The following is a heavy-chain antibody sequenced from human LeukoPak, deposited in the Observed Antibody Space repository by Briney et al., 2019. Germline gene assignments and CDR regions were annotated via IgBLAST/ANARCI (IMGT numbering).Heavy chain of an antibody. V-gene: IGHV4-39*07. J-gene: IGHJ5*02. D-gene: IGHD5-24*01. CDR3: AKTRDDEIGP. Sequence: PSETLSLTCIVSGESISTDNYYWAWIRQPPGKGLEWIGTIDYSGTTYYNPSLKSRVTISIDTSRNQFSLNLNSMTAADTAVYYCAKTRDDEIGPWGQGTLVSVSS. CDR2: IDYSGTT. CDR1: GESISTDNYY.